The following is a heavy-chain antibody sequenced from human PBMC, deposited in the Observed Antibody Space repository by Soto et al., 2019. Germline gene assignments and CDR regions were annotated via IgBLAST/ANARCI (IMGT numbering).Heavy chain of an antibody. J-gene: IGHJ6*02. CDR2: TYYRSKWYN. CDR1: GDSVSSNSAA. V-gene: IGHV6-1*01. D-gene: IGHD2-2*01. Sequence: SQTLSLTCAISGDSVSSNSAAWNWIRQSPSRGLEWLGRTYYRSKWYNDYAVSVKSRITINPDTSKNQFSLQLNSVTPEDTAVYYCAREEGCSSTSCYDYYGMDVWGQGTTVTSP. CDR3: AREEGCSSTSCYDYYGMDV.